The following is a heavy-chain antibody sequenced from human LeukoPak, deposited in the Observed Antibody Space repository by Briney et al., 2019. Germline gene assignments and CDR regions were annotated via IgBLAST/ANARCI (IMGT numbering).Heavy chain of an antibody. V-gene: IGHV3-9*01. CDR2: ISWNSGTI. Sequence: GGSLRLSCAASGFTFDDYAMHWVRQAPGKGLEWVSAISWNSGTIGYADSVKGRFTISRDNAKNSLYLQMNSLRAEDTAVYHCAKGSYNGNWYFDLWGRGTLVTVSS. CDR3: AKGSYNGNWYFDL. J-gene: IGHJ2*01. D-gene: IGHD5-24*01. CDR1: GFTFDDYA.